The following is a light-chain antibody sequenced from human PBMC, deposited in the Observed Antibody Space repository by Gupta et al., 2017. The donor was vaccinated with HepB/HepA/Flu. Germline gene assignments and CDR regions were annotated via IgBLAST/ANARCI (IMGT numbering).Light chain of an antibody. CDR1: QGIRKD. J-gene: IGKJ2*01. Sequence: AIQMTQSPSSLSASVGDRVTITCRTSQGIRKDLGWYQQQPGKAPKLRIYAASILQTGVPSRFSGSGSDTDFTLTISSLQPEDFATYYCLQDYSYPRTFGQGTKLEIK. CDR3: LQDYSYPRT. V-gene: IGKV1-6*01. CDR2: AAS.